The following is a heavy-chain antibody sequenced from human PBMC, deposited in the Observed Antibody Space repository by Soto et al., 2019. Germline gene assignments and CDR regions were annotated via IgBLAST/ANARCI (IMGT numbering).Heavy chain of an antibody. CDR1: GYTFTGYY. J-gene: IGHJ6*02. V-gene: IGHV1-2*04. Sequence: ASVKVSCKASGYTFTGYYMHWVRQAPGQGLEWMGWINPNSGGTNYAQKFQGWVTMTRDTSISTAYMELSRLRSDDTAVYYCAREGGYCSGGSCYRYYYGMAVWGQGTTVTVSS. CDR2: INPNSGGT. CDR3: AREGGYCSGGSCYRYYYGMAV. D-gene: IGHD2-15*01.